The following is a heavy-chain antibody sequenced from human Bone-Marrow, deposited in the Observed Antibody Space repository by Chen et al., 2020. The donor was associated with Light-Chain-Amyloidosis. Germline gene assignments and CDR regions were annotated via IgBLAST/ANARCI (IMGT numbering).Heavy chain of an antibody. V-gene: IGHV4-39*02. J-gene: IGHJ4*02. CDR3: ARLHRIWGRFDY. Sequence: QLQLQESGPGLVKPSETLPLTCTVSGGSISSSTYYWGWIRQPPGKGLEWLGSIYYGGSTYYSQSLKSRVTIAVDTSKNHFFLRLSSVTAADTAVYYCARLHRIWGRFDYWGQGTLVSVSS. CDR1: GGSISSSTYY. D-gene: IGHD3-16*01. CDR2: IYYGGST.